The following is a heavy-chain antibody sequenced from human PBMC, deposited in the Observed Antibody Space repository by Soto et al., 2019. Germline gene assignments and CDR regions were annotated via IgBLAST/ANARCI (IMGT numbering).Heavy chain of an antibody. V-gene: IGHV3-30-3*01. D-gene: IGHD5-18*01. CDR2: ISGDGSRK. J-gene: IGHJ4*02. CDR1: GFTFSTYA. CDR3: AMSAMVNYYFDY. Sequence: QVQLVESGGGVVQPGGSLRLSCVVSGFTFSTYAMHWVRQAPGKGLEWVAVISGDGSRKYYADSVKGRFTISRDNSENTLFLQMNSLRAEDTAVYYCAMSAMVNYYFDYWGQGTLLTVSS.